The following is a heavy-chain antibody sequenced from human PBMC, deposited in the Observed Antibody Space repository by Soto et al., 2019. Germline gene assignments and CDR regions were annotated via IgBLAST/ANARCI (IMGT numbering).Heavy chain of an antibody. CDR2: ISSSGSTI. J-gene: IGHJ5*02. CDR3: ARDRGSLTVIAYNWFDP. Sequence: GGSLRLSCAASGFTFSDYYMSWIRQAPGKGLEWVSYISSSGSTIYYADSVKGRFTISRDNAKNSLYLQMNSLRAEDTAVYYCARDRGSLTVIAYNWFDPWGQGTLVTVSS. CDR1: GFTFSDYY. D-gene: IGHD4-4*01. V-gene: IGHV3-11*01.